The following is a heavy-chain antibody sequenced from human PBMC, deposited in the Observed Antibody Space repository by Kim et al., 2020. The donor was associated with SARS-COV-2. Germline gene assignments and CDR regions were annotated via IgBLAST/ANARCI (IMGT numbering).Heavy chain of an antibody. Sequence: ASVKVSCKASGYTFTSYAMHWVRQAPGQRLEWMGWINAGNGNTKYSQKFQGRVTITRDTSASTAYMELSSLRSEDTAVYYCARGRLPWIGPSAFDIWGQGTMVTVSS. CDR3: ARGRLPWIGPSAFDI. D-gene: IGHD5-12*01. CDR2: INAGNGNT. CDR1: GYTFTSYA. J-gene: IGHJ3*02. V-gene: IGHV1-3*01.